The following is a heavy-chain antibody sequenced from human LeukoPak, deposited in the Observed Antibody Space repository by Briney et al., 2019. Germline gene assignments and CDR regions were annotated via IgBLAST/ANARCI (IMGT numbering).Heavy chain of an antibody. V-gene: IGHV4-34*01. CDR1: GGSFSGYY. Sequence: SETLSLTCAAYGGSFSGYYWSWIRQPPGKGLEWIGEISHSGSTNYNPSLKSRVTISVDTSKNQFSLKLSSVTAADTAVYYCARIEYCSSTSCYNGAFDIWGQGTMVTVSS. D-gene: IGHD2-2*02. CDR3: ARIEYCSSTSCYNGAFDI. CDR2: ISHSGST. J-gene: IGHJ3*02.